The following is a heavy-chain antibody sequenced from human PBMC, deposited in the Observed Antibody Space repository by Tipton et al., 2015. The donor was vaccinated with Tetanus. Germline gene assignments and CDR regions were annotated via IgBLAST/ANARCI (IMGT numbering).Heavy chain of an antibody. CDR3: AKVFGPPYSIAPGYGMDV. D-gene: IGHD2-21*01. J-gene: IGHJ6*02. CDR1: GFTFSSYG. CDR2: ISYDGSNK. V-gene: IGHV3-30*18. Sequence: CAASGFTFSSYGMHWVRQAPGKGLEWVAVISYDGSNKYYADSVKGRFTISRDNSKNTLYLQMNSLRAEDTAVYYCAKVFGPPYSIAPGYGMDVWGQGTTVTVSS.